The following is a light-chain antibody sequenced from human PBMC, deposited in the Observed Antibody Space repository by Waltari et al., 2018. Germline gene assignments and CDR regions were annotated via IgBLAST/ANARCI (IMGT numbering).Light chain of an antibody. V-gene: IGLV1-47*01. CDR1: RSNIGSNY. CDR3: AAWDDSLSGRV. J-gene: IGLJ3*02. Sequence: QSVLTQPPSASGTPGQRVTISCSGSRSNIGSNYVYWYQQPPGTAPKLLIYRNNQRPSGLPDRFSGSKSGTSASLAISGLRSEDEADYYCAAWDDSLSGRVFGGGTKVTVL. CDR2: RNN.